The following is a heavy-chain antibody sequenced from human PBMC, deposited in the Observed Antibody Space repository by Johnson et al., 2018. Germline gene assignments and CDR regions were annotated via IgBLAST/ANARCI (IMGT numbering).Heavy chain of an antibody. V-gene: IGHV4-59*01. Sequence: QVRLQESGPGLVKHSETLALTCTVSGASISSYYWSWIRQPPGKGLEWIGYIFYSGSPNYNPSLKSRVTISVDTSKNQFSLKLSPVTAADTAVYYCARVGYNWNYQGYYYYYMDVWGKGTTVTVSS. CDR2: IFYSGSP. D-gene: IGHD1-7*01. CDR1: GASISSYY. J-gene: IGHJ6*03. CDR3: ARVGYNWNYQGYYYYYMDV.